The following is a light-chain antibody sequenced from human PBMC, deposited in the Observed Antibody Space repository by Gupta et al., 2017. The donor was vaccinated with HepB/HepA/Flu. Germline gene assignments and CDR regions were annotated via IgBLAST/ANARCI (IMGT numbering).Light chain of an antibody. J-gene: IGKJ1*01. CDR2: DVS. Sequence: EIVLTQSPATVALSPGERVALSCRASQNIRTSLAWYQHKPGQPPRLLIYDVSNRATGVPARFAGSGSGTDFTLAISSLEPEDFAVYYCQQRNTWPRTFGQGTKVEI. V-gene: IGKV3-11*01. CDR3: QQRNTWPRT. CDR1: QNIRTS.